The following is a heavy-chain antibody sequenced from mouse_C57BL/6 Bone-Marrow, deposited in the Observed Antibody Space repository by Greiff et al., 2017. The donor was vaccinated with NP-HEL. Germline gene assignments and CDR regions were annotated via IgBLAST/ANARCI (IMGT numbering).Heavy chain of an antibody. CDR3: ARRPHYGSNWYFDV. J-gene: IGHJ1*03. V-gene: IGHV1-81*01. CDR1: GYTFTSYG. CDR2: IYPRSGNT. Sequence: VQLQQSGAELARPGASVKLSCKASGYTFTSYGISWVKQRTGQGLEWIGEIYPRSGNTYYNEKVKGKATLTADKSSSTAYMELRSLTSEDSAVYFCARRPHYGSNWYFDVWGTGTTVTVSS. D-gene: IGHD1-1*01.